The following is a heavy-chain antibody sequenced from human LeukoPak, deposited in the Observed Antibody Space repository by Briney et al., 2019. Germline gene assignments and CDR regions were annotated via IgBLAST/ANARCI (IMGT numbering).Heavy chain of an antibody. J-gene: IGHJ4*02. CDR3: AKDLHSQWEPLVY. CDR2: ISGSGGST. D-gene: IGHD1-26*01. V-gene: IGHV3-23*01. Sequence: GGSLRLSCAASGFTFSSYAMSWVRQAPGKGLEWVSAISGSGGSTYCADSVKGRFTISRDNSKNTLYLQMNSLRAEDTAVYYCAKDLHSQWEPLVYWGQGTLVTVSS. CDR1: GFTFSSYA.